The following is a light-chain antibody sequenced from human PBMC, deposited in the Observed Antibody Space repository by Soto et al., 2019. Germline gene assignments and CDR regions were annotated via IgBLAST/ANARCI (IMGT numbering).Light chain of an antibody. Sequence: DIQMTQAPSSLSASVGDRVTITCRASQGVSNYLAWYQQKPWKVPKLLIYAASVLQPGVPSRFSGSGSGTDFTLTISSLQPEDVATYYCQKYNSAPRTFGPGTKLEI. CDR1: QGVSNY. V-gene: IGKV1-27*01. J-gene: IGKJ1*01. CDR3: QKYNSAPRT. CDR2: AAS.